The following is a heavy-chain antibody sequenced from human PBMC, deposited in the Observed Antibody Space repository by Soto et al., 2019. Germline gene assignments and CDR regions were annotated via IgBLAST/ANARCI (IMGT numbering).Heavy chain of an antibody. CDR1: GFNCNSYT. Sequence: GWSLRLSCAASGFNCNSYTINWVRQAPGKRLEWLSSISSSGYIFSTDSVRGRFTISRDNAKNSVYLQINSLRAEDTAVYFCARDCSGGSCYPGMDVWGQGTTVTVSS. CDR3: ARDCSGGSCYPGMDV. D-gene: IGHD2-15*01. CDR2: ISSSGYI. V-gene: IGHV3-21*01. J-gene: IGHJ6*02.